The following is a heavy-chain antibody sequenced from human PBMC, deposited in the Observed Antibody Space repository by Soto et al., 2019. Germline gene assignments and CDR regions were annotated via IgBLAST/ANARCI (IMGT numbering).Heavy chain of an antibody. Sequence: QVQLVEGGGGVVQPGRSLRLSCAASGFTFSGYVMHWVRQAPGKGLEWVAVIWHDGSNKHYADSVKGRFTISRDNSKNTLYQQMNSLRAEDTAVYYCARGRLGDYCFDYWGQGTLVTVSS. CDR3: ARGRLGDYCFDY. V-gene: IGHV3-33*01. CDR2: IWHDGSNK. CDR1: GFTFSGYV. J-gene: IGHJ4*02. D-gene: IGHD4-17*01.